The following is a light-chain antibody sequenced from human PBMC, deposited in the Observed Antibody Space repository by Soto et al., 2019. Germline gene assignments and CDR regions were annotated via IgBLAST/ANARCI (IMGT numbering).Light chain of an antibody. CDR2: DVS. V-gene: IGLV2-11*01. CDR3: CSYAGSDTFV. J-gene: IGLJ1*01. CDR1: SSDVGGYEY. Sequence: QSVLTQPRSVSGSPGQSVTISCTGTSSDVGGYEYVSWYQQHPGKAPKLMIYDVSKRPSGVPDRFSGSKSGNTASLTISGLQAEDEADYYCCSYAGSDTFVFGTGTKLTVL.